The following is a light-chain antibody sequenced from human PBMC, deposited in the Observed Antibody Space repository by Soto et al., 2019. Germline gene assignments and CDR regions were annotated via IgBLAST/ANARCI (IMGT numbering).Light chain of an antibody. V-gene: IGLV4-69*01. CDR1: SGHSSYA. CDR2: LNSDGSH. Sequence: QLVLTQSPSASASLGASVKLTCTLSSGHSSYAIAWHQQQPEKGPRYLMKLNSDGSHSKGDGIPDRFSGSSSGAEPSLTISRLQAEDEADYYCQTWGSGIVVFGGGTKLTVL. J-gene: IGLJ3*02. CDR3: QTWGSGIVV.